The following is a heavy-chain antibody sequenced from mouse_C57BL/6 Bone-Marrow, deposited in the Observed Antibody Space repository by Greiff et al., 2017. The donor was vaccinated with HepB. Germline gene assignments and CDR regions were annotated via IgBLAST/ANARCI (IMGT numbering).Heavy chain of an antibody. Sequence: EVKLEESGGGLVKPGGSLKLSCAASGFTFSSYTMSWVRQTPEKRLEWVATISGGGGNTYYPDSVKGRFTISRDNAKNTLYLQMSSLRSEDTALYYCARHVDDYSNYVDYRGQGTTLTVSS. V-gene: IGHV5-9*01. CDR2: ISGGGGNT. D-gene: IGHD2-5*01. CDR3: ARHVDDYSNYVDY. J-gene: IGHJ2*01. CDR1: GFTFSSYT.